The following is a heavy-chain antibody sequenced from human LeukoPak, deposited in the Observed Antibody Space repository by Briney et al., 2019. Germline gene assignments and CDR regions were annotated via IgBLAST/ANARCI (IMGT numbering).Heavy chain of an antibody. V-gene: IGHV3-7*03. Sequence: GGSLRLLCAPSGFTFKNYWMNWVRQAPGKGLEWVANIKQDGSEKHYVDSVKGRFTISRDNAKNSLYLQMNSLRVDDTAVYYCAPRTGTGFDYWGQGTLVTVSS. J-gene: IGHJ4*02. CDR3: APRTGTGFDY. CDR2: IKQDGSEK. D-gene: IGHD1-1*01. CDR1: GFTFKNYW.